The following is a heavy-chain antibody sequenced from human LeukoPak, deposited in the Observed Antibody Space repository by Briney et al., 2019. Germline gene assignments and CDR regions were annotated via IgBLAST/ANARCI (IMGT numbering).Heavy chain of an antibody. V-gene: IGHV3-23*01. CDR2: ISGSGGST. J-gene: IGHJ4*02. Sequence: GGSLRLSCAASGFTFSSYTMTWVRQAPGKGLEWVSAISGSGGSTYYADSVKGRFTISRDNSKNTLFLQMNSLRAEDTAVYYCAKDSLVVAGTGYFDYWGQGTLVTVSS. CDR3: AKDSLVVAGTGYFDY. CDR1: GFTFSSYT. D-gene: IGHD6-19*01.